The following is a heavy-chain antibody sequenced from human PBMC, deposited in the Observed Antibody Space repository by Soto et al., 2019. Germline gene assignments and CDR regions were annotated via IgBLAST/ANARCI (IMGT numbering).Heavy chain of an antibody. CDR2: IYYSGST. CDR3: ARKKGYSYGPHYFDY. V-gene: IGHV4-31*03. Sequence: QVQLQESGPGLVKPSQTLSLTCTVSGGSISSGGYYWSWIRQHPGKGLEWIGYIYYSGSTFYTPILKSRVTISVDTSKNQFSLNLSSVTAADTAVYYCARKKGYSYGPHYFDYWGQGTLVTVSS. CDR1: GGSISSGGYY. J-gene: IGHJ4*02. D-gene: IGHD5-18*01.